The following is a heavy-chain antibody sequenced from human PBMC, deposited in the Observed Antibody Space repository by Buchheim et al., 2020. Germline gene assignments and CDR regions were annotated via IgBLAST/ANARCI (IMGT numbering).Heavy chain of an antibody. CDR1: GFSFSPFG. V-gene: IGHV3-21*01. CDR3: ARDFSGWSRDY. J-gene: IGHJ4*02. Sequence: DVQLVESGGGLVMPGGSLTLSCVTSGFSFSPFGMTWVRQAPGKGLEWVATVGSGHHTFYADLVEGRFTVSRDNARSSVYLQLNSLRAEGTAVYFCARDFSGWSRDYWGQGTL. CDR2: VGSGHHT. D-gene: IGHD6-19*01.